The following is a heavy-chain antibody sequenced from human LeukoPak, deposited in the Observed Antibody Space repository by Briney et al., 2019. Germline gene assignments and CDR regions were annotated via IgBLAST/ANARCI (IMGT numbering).Heavy chain of an antibody. CDR3: AKAGILGATFRIDY. CDR1: GFTSNDHA. Sequence: PGRSLRLSCAASGFTSNDHAMHWIRQIPGKGLEWVSGIYWNSGGTGYADSVKGRFTISRDNAKNSLYLQMNSLRAEDTAVYYCAKAGILGATFRIDYWGQGTLVTVSS. D-gene: IGHD1-26*01. CDR2: IYWNSGGT. J-gene: IGHJ4*02. V-gene: IGHV3-9*02.